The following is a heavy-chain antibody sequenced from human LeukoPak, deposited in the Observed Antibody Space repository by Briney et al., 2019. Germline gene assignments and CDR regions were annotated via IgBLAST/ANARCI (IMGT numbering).Heavy chain of an antibody. Sequence: GASVKVSCKASGYTFTGYYMHWVRQAPGQGLEWMGWINPNTGGTNYAQNFQGRVTMTRDTSISTVYMELSRLRSDDTAVYYYTGKFSGYDYGYFDLWGRGTLVTVSS. CDR2: INPNTGGT. D-gene: IGHD5-12*01. V-gene: IGHV1-2*02. CDR3: TGKFSGYDYGYFDL. J-gene: IGHJ2*01. CDR1: GYTFTGYY.